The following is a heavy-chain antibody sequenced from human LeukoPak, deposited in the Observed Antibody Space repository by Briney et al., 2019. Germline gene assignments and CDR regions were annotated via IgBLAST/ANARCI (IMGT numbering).Heavy chain of an antibody. V-gene: IGHV3-21*01. Sequence: GGSLRLSCAASGFTFSSYSVNWVRQAPGKGLEWVSSISSSSSYIYYADSVKGRFTISRDNAKNSLYLQMNSLRAEDTAVYYCARTKSLEFEYYYDSSGYWRFDAFDIWGQGTMVTVSS. CDR1: GFTFSSYS. CDR3: ARTKSLEFEYYYDSSGYWRFDAFDI. CDR2: ISSSSSYI. D-gene: IGHD3-22*01. J-gene: IGHJ3*02.